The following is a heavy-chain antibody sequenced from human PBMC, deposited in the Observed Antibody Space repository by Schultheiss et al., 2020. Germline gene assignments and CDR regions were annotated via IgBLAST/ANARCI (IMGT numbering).Heavy chain of an antibody. CDR3: VKSRGGRLDY. J-gene: IGHJ4*02. V-gene: IGHV3-33*08. Sequence: GGSLRLSCAASGFTFSSYGIQWVRQAPGKGLEWVAIISYDESNKYYADSVKGRFTVSRDNSKYTLYLQMNSLRAEDTAVYYCVKSRGGRLDYWGQGTLVTVSS. CDR1: GFTFSSYG. D-gene: IGHD2-15*01. CDR2: ISYDESNK.